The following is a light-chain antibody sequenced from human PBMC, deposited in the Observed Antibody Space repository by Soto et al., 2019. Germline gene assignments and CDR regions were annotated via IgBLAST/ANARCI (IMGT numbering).Light chain of an antibody. Sequence: DIQLTQSPSTLSASVGDRVTITCRASQSITSWLAWYQQKPGKAPKLLIYKASSLESGVPPRFSGTGSGTEFTLTISSLQPDDFATHYCQQYNTYAWTFGQGTKVEIK. CDR2: KAS. CDR1: QSITSW. CDR3: QQYNTYAWT. V-gene: IGKV1-5*03. J-gene: IGKJ1*01.